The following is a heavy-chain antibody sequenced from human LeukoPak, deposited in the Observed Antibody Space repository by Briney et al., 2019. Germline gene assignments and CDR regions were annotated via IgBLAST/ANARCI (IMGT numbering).Heavy chain of an antibody. CDR2: ISWNSGSI. CDR1: GFTFDDYA. V-gene: IGHV3-9*01. Sequence: GRSLRLSCAASGFTFDDYAMHWVRQAPGKGLEWVSGISWNSGSIGYADSVKGRFTISRDNAKNSLYLQMNSLRAEDTAVYYCSTSGGDYWGQGTLVTVSS. J-gene: IGHJ4*02. D-gene: IGHD2-2*01. CDR3: STSGGDY.